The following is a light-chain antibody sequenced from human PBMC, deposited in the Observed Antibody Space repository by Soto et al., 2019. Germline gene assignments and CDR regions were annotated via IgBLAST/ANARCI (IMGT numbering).Light chain of an antibody. J-gene: IGKJ5*01. CDR1: QSVSSSY. CDR3: QQYGSSP. Sequence: EIVLTQSPGTLSLSPGERATLSCRASQSVSSSYLAWYQQKPGQAPRLLIYGASSRATGIPDRFSGSGSGTDFTLTISRLEREDFAVYYCQQYGSSPFGQGTRLEI. CDR2: GAS. V-gene: IGKV3-20*01.